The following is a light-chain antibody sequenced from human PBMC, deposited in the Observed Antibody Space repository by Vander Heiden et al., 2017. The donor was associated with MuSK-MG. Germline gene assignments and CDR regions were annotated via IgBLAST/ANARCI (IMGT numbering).Light chain of an antibody. CDR2: AAS. Sequence: IQMTQSPSSLSASVGDRVTITCRASQSISSYLNWYQQKPGKAPKLLIYAASSLQSGVPSMCSGSGSGKDFTLTISSLQPEDFATYYCQQSYSTPWTFGQGTKVEIK. CDR3: QQSYSTPWT. V-gene: IGKV1-39*01. CDR1: QSISSY. J-gene: IGKJ1*01.